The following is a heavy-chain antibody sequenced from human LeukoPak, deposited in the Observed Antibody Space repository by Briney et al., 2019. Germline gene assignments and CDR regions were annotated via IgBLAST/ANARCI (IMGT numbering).Heavy chain of an antibody. Sequence: GGCLRLSCAASGFTSDDYGMSWVRQAAGKGRGWVCGINWNGGSTGYADSGKGRFTISRDTAKHSTCLQRSSLMTADTALSYFARTHEGSVNYYDSSGYYDAFDIWGQGTMVTVSS. D-gene: IGHD3-22*01. CDR3: ARTHEGSVNYYDSSGYYDAFDI. CDR1: GFTSDDYG. V-gene: IGHV3-20*04. CDR2: INWNGGST. J-gene: IGHJ3*02.